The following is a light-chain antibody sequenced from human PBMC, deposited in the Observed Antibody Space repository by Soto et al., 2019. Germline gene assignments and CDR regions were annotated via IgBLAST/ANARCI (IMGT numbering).Light chain of an antibody. Sequence: QSVLTQPPSVSGAPGQRVTISCTGSRAAYDVHWYQQVPGTAPKLLIYGNNNRPSGVPERFSGSKSGTSAFLAITGLQAEDEADYYCQSYDSSVSGSKVFGTGTKVTVL. CDR1: RAAYD. CDR2: GNN. V-gene: IGLV1-40*01. CDR3: QSYDSSVSGSKV. J-gene: IGLJ1*01.